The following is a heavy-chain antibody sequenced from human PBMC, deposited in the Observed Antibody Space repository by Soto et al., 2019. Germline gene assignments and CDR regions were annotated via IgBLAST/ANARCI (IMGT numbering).Heavy chain of an antibody. Sequence: AAVNVSCKASGYTFTSYGISWVRQAGGQGVEVMGSIGAYNGTTNSAQKLQPRVPMTTDTSARTAYMELRSLRSDDTAAYYCVRGPHQRNRTPRSYTWFASWGKGTRATV. CDR3: VRGPHQRNRTPRSYTWFAS. D-gene: IGHD2-2*01. CDR2: IGAYNGTT. CDR1: GYTFTSYG. J-gene: IGHJ5*01. V-gene: IGHV1-18*04.